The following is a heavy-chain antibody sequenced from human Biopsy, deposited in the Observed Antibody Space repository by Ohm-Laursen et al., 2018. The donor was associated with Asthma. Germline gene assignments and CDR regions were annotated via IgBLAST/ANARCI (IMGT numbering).Heavy chain of an antibody. Sequence: SSVKVSCKSPGGTFNTYVIGWGRQAPGQGLEWMGGINSVFGTTTYPQKFQDRVMITADDSTSTVYMELSSLRSEDTAVYYCARKAGSCISRTCYSLDFWGQGTLVTVSS. V-gene: IGHV1-69*01. CDR3: ARKAGSCISRTCYSLDF. J-gene: IGHJ4*02. D-gene: IGHD2-15*01. CDR1: GGTFNTYV. CDR2: INSVFGTT.